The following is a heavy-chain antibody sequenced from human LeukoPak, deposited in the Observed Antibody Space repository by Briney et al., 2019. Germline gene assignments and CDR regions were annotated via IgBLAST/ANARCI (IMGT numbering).Heavy chain of an antibody. CDR2: IWYDGSNK. D-gene: IGHD3-22*01. CDR3: ARDERGYYDSSGFFGAIDY. CDR1: GFTFNRYA. Sequence: QPGRSLRLSWAASGFTFNRYAMHWVRQAPGKGLGWVAFIWYDGSNKYYADSVKGRITVSRDNSKNTLFLQMNSLGVEDTAVYYCARDERGYYDSSGFFGAIDYWGQGTLVTVSS. V-gene: IGHV3-33*01. J-gene: IGHJ4*02.